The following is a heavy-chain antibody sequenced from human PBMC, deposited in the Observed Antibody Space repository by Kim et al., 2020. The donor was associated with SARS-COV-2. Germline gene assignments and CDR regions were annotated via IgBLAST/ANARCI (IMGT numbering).Heavy chain of an antibody. CDR3: ARDAAGSGFDP. J-gene: IGHJ5*02. CDR2: I. V-gene: IGHV3-48*03. D-gene: IGHD6-13*01. Sequence: IYYADSVKGRFTISRDNAKNSLYLQMNSLRAEDTAVYYCARDAAGSGFDPWGQGTLVTVSS.